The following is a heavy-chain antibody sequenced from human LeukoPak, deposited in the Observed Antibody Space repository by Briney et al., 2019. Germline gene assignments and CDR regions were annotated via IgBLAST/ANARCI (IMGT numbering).Heavy chain of an antibody. J-gene: IGHJ6*02. D-gene: IGHD4-11*01. CDR3: ARFPTVTYGMDV. Sequence: GGSLRLSCAASGFTFNSYAMTWVRQAPGKGLEWVSNISGSGGSTYYADSVKGRFTISRDNAKNSLYLQMNSLRAEDTAVYYCARFPTVTYGMDVWGQGTTVTVSS. CDR2: ISGSGGST. V-gene: IGHV3-23*01. CDR1: GFTFNSYA.